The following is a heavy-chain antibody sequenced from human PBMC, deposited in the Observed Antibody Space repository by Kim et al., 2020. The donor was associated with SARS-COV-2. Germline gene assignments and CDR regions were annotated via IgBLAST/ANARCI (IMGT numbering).Heavy chain of an antibody. V-gene: IGHV3-48*03. CDR3: SRDHPSEGDSPLDA. Sequence: GGSLRLSCETSGFTFNSYAMSWVRQAPGKGPEWIAYVGRSAARTYYAASVKGRFIISRDSATNSIHLQMDSLRAEDTALYYCSRDHPSEGDSPLDAWG. J-gene: IGHJ1*01. CDR2: VGRSAART. D-gene: IGHD3-16*01. CDR1: GFTFNSYA.